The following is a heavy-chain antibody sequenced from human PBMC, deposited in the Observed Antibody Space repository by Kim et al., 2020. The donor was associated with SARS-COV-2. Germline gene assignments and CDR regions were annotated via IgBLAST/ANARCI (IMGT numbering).Heavy chain of an antibody. CDR1: GYTFTSYG. Sequence: ASVKVSCKASGYTFTSYGINWVRQAPGQGLEWMGWISGYNGNTNYAQKLQGRVTMTTDTSTSTAYMELRSLRSDDTAVYYCARAGSLVGAWGWFDPWGQGTLVTVSS. V-gene: IGHV1-18*04. CDR2: ISGYNGNT. J-gene: IGHJ5*02. CDR3: ARAGSLVGAWGWFDP. D-gene: IGHD1-26*01.